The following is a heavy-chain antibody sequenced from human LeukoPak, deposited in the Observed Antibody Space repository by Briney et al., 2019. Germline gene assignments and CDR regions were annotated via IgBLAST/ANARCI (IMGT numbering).Heavy chain of an antibody. V-gene: IGHV4-30-2*01. CDR2: IYHSGST. D-gene: IGHD3-22*01. Sequence: SETLSLTCTVSGGSISGYFWSWIRQPPGKGLEWIGYIYHSGSTYYNPSLKSRVTISVDRSKNQFSLKLSSVTAADTAVYYCAREVGYYDSSGYFGYFDYWGQGTLVTVSS. CDR3: AREVGYYDSSGYFGYFDY. CDR1: GGSISGYF. J-gene: IGHJ4*02.